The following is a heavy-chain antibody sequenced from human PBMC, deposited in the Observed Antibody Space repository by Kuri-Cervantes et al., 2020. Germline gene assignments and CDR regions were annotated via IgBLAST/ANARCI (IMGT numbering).Heavy chain of an antibody. CDR3: ARGHAVRDGYFPPSFDY. CDR1: GFTFSSYD. J-gene: IGHJ4*02. D-gene: IGHD5-24*01. Sequence: GGSLRLSCAASGFTFSSYDMHWVRQATGKGLEWVSAIGTAGDTYYPGSVKGRFTISRDNSKNTLYLQMNSLRAEDTAVYYCARGHAVRDGYFPPSFDYWGQGTLVTVSS. CDR2: IGTAGDT. V-gene: IGHV3-13*01.